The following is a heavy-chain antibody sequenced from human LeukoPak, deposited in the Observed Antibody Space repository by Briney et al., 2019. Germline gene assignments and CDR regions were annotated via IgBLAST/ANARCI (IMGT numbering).Heavy chain of an antibody. D-gene: IGHD2-2*01. Sequence: GGSLRLSCAVSGSDFSSHNFHWVRQAPGKGLEWVSFISRXSRXXXXXXSXXXRFTISRDDAKNLVYLQMNSLGAEDTAVYYCAXXXGSXGLXXAAHYWGQGTLVTVSS. J-gene: IGHJ4*02. CDR3: AXXXGSXGLXXAAHY. CDR1: GSDFSSHN. CDR2: ISRXSRXX. V-gene: IGHV3-48*04.